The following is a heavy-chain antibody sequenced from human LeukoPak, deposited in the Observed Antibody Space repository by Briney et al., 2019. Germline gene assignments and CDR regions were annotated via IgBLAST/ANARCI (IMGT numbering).Heavy chain of an antibody. CDR2: INPNSGGT. J-gene: IGHJ3*02. CDR3: AREPLDPLIVGAPDAFDI. CDR1: GYTFTGYY. Sequence: ASVKVSCKASGYTFTGYYMHWVRQAPGQGLEWMGWINPNSGGTNYAQKFQGRVTMTRDTSISTAYMELSRLRSDDTAVYYCAREPLDPLIVGAPDAFDIWGQGTMVTVSS. D-gene: IGHD1-26*01. V-gene: IGHV1-2*02.